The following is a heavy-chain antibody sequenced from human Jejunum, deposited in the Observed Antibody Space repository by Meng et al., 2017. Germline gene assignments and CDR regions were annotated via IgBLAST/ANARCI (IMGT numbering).Heavy chain of an antibody. Sequence: GESLKISCAASGFTFSNYAMGWVRQAPGKGLEWVSGFSYSVGNTLYAESVKGQFTISRDNSKNTLYLQMTSLRVEDTAVYYCVKGYGMDVWGQGTTVTVSS. CDR1: GFTFSNYA. CDR3: VKGYGMDV. V-gene: IGHV3-23*01. J-gene: IGHJ6*02. CDR2: FSYSVGNT.